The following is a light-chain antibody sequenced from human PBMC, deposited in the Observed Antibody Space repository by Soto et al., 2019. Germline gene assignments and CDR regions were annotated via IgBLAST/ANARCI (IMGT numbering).Light chain of an antibody. V-gene: IGLV2-14*01. CDR1: SSDVGGYDF. CDR2: EVS. J-gene: IGLJ1*01. Sequence: QSALTQPASVSGSPGQSITISCTGTSSDVGGYDFVSWYQHHPGKAPKLIIYEVSTRPSGVSNRFSGSKSGNTASLTISGLQAEDEADYYCSSYTSGWCVFGTGTKLTVL. CDR3: SSYTSGWCV.